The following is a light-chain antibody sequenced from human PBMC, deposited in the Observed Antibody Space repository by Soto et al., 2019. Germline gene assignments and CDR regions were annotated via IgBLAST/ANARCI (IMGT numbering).Light chain of an antibody. CDR3: ATWYDRLNGPV. CDR2: SNN. V-gene: IGLV1-44*01. J-gene: IGLJ3*02. Sequence: QSVLTQPPSASGTPGQRVTISCSGSSSNIVSKTVNWYPHLPGTAPKLLIYSNNQRPSGVPDRFSGSKSDTSASLAISGLQSEDEADYYCATWYDRLNGPVFGGGTTLTVL. CDR1: SSNIVSKT.